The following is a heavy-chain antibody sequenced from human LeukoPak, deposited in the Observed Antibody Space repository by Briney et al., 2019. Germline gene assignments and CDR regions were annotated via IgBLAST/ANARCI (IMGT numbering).Heavy chain of an antibody. D-gene: IGHD5-24*01. CDR3: ATLGGPLGDGYKN. CDR1: GGSISSSSYY. Sequence: PSETLSLTCTVSGGSISSSSYYWGWIRQPPGKGLEWIGSIYYSGSTYYNPSLKSRVTISVDTSKNQFSLKLSSVTAADTAVYYCATLGGPLGDGYKNWGQGTLVTVSS. J-gene: IGHJ4*02. CDR2: IYYSGST. V-gene: IGHV4-39*01.